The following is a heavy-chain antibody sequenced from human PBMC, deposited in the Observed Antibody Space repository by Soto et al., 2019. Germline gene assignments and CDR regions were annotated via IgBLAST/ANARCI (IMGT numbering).Heavy chain of an antibody. CDR2: INHSGST. J-gene: IGHJ6*02. CDR1: GGSFSGYY. V-gene: IGHV4-34*01. CDR3: ASGGGMGATYYYYGMDV. D-gene: IGHD1-26*01. Sequence: SETLSLTCAVYGGSFSGYYWSWIRQPPGKGLEWIGEINHSGSTNYNPSPKSRVTISVDTSKNQFSLKLSSVTAADTAVYYCASGGGMGATYYYYGMDVWGQGTTVTVSS.